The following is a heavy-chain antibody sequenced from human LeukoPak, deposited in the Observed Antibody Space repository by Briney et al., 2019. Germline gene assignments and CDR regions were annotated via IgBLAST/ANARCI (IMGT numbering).Heavy chain of an antibody. D-gene: IGHD6-25*01. J-gene: IGHJ4*02. CDR2: IYTSGST. V-gene: IGHV4-4*09. Sequence: SETLSLTCTVSGGLISNYYWSWIRQPPGKGLEWIGYIYTSGSTSYNPSLKSRVTISVDTSKNQFSLNLTSVTAADTAAYYCARCTSSRYANFDYWGQGTLVTVSS. CDR3: ARCTSSRYANFDY. CDR1: GGLISNYY.